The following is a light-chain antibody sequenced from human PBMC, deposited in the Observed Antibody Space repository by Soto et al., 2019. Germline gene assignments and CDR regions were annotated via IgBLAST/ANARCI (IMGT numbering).Light chain of an antibody. CDR3: VLYMGSGISV. CDR1: SGSVSINYY. V-gene: IGLV8-61*01. Sequence: QTVVTQEPSFSVSPGGTVTLTCGLTSGSVSINYYPSWYQQTPGQAPRTLIYSTNIRSSGVPDRFSGSILGNKAALTITGAQVDDESDYYCVLYMGSGISVFGGGTKLTVL. J-gene: IGLJ3*02. CDR2: STN.